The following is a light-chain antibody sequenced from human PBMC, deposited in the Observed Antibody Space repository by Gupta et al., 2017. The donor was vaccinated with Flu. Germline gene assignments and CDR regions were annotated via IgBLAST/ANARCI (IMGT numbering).Light chain of an antibody. CDR2: KAS. CDR3: KQFEGYLWT. CDR1: QSISRW. V-gene: IGKV1-5*03. Sequence: GDRVTITCRASQSISRWLAWLQQKPGKAPKLLIYKASSLETGVPSRFSGSGSGTHFNLTISGLQPDDFATYYCKQFEGYLWTFGQGTKVEI. J-gene: IGKJ1*01.